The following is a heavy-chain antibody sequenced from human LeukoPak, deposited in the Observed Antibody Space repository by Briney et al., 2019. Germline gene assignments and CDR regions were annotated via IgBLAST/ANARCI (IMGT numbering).Heavy chain of an antibody. V-gene: IGHV4-31*03. CDR3: ARNDYGDRNFDS. Sequence: SQTLSLTCTVSGGSISSGGYYWSWIRQHPGKGLEWIGYIYYSGSTYYNPSLKSRVTISLDRSRNQFSLNLNSVTAADSAVYYCARNDYGDRNFDSWGQGTLVTVSS. CDR1: GGSISSGGYY. J-gene: IGHJ4*02. D-gene: IGHD4-17*01. CDR2: IYYSGST.